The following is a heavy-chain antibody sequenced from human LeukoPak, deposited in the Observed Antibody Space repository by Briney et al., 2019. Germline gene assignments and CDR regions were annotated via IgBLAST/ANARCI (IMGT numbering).Heavy chain of an antibody. D-gene: IGHD3-22*01. V-gene: IGHV3-74*01. Sequence: GGSLRLSCAASGFTFSSYGMHWVRQAPGKGLVWVSRINSDGSSTSYADSVKGRFTISRDNAKNTLYLQMNSLRAEDTAVYYCAREATYYYDSSGYYFDYWGQGTLVTVSS. CDR3: AREATYYYDSSGYYFDY. J-gene: IGHJ4*02. CDR1: GFTFSSYG. CDR2: INSDGSST.